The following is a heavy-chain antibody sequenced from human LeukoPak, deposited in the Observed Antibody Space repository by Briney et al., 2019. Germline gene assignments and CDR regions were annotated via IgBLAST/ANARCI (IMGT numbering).Heavy chain of an antibody. D-gene: IGHD3-22*01. CDR2: ISYDGSNK. CDR1: GFTFSSYA. V-gene: IGHV3-30-3*01. CDR3: ARGPGVVVINYFDY. J-gene: IGHJ4*02. Sequence: GGSLRLSCAASGFTFSSYAMHWVRQAPGKGQEWVAVISYDGSNKYYADSVKGPFTISRDNSKNTLYLQMHSLRAEDTAVYYCARGPGVVVINYFDYWGQGTLVTVSS.